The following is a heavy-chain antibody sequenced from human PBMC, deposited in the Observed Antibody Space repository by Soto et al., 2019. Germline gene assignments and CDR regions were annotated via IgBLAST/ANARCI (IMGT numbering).Heavy chain of an antibody. Sequence: GGSLRLSCAASGLTFNKYWMTWVRQAPGKGLEWVATIKHDGSEKSNLDSVEGRFAISRDNARNSLSLQMNSLRVEDTAVYFCASVPGSPGYHGLDVWGQGNTVTASS. J-gene: IGHJ6*02. CDR1: GLTFNKYW. D-gene: IGHD6-19*01. CDR3: ASVPGSPGYHGLDV. V-gene: IGHV3-7*03. CDR2: IKHDGSEK.